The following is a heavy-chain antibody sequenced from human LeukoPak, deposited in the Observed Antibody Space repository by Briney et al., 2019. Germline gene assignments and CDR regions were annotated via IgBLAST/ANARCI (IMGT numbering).Heavy chain of an antibody. V-gene: IGHV4-39*01. CDR2: IYYSGST. D-gene: IGHD1-1*01. CDR3: ARHLPYWGTIDY. J-gene: IGHJ4*02. Sequence: PSETLSLTCTVSGGSISTSNYYWGWVRQPPGKGLEWIGSIYYSGSTYYNPSLKSRVTISVDTSKNQFSLKLSSVTAADTAVYYCARHLPYWGTIDYWGQGTLVTVSS. CDR1: GGSISTSNYY.